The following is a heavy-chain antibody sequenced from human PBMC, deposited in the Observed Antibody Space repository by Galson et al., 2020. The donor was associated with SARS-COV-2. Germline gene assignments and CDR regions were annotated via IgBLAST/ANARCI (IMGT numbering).Heavy chain of an antibody. CDR2: ISYHGSYT. V-gene: IGHV3-30*04. D-gene: IGHD3-10*01. CDR3: ARGISYYGSGYFDY. J-gene: IGHJ4*02. Sequence: GGSLRLSCAASGFTFSHYPMHWVRQTPGKGLEWVAIISYHGSYTSYADSVKGRFTLSRDTSRNTLYLQMNSLRGDDTAVYYCARGISYYGSGYFDYWGQGTLVTGSS. CDR1: GFTFSHYP.